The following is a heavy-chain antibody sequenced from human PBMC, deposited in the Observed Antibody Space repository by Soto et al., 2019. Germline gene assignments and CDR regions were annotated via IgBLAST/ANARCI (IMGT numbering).Heavy chain of an antibody. V-gene: IGHV3-15*01. CDR1: GFTFADAW. D-gene: IGHD3-22*01. CDR3: TTGLSNGYYNFDY. CDR2: IKREADGGTT. Sequence: EMQLVESGGGLVKPGGSLRLSCAASGFTFADAWMSWVRQAPGRGLEWVGRIKREADGGTTDYAAPVKGRTTISRDDSKNTLYLQMNSLKTEDTAVYYCTTGLSNGYYNFDYWGQGTPVTGSS. J-gene: IGHJ4*02.